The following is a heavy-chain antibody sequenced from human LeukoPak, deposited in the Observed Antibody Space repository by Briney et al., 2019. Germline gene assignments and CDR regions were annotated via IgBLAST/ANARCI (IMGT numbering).Heavy chain of an antibody. D-gene: IGHD2-15*01. CDR3: AKASWVSNADVVL. J-gene: IGHJ4*02. CDR2: RRGDGET. CDR1: GFTFNNYA. Sequence: GGSLRPSCGTSGFTFNNYAMNWVRQAPAGGPGGFSSRRGDGETFYADSVKGRFTISRDDSRNTVYLQLNNLRVEDTAVYYCAKASWVSNADVVLWGQGTLVTVSS. V-gene: IGHV3-23*01.